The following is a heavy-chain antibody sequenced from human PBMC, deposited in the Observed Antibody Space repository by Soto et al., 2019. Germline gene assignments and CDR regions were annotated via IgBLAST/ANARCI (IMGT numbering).Heavy chain of an antibody. CDR2: VKNKANNYAT. J-gene: IGHJ4*02. Sequence: EVQLVESGGGLVQPGGSLRLSCAASGFTFSEHYMDWVRQAPGKGLEWVARVKNKANNYATDYAASVKGRFIISRDDSKTSLCLQMNSLRSDDTALYYCVRVRLGVPTRDFDYWGQGALVTVSS. V-gene: IGHV3-72*01. CDR1: GFTFSEHY. D-gene: IGHD3-10*01. CDR3: VRVRLGVPTRDFDY.